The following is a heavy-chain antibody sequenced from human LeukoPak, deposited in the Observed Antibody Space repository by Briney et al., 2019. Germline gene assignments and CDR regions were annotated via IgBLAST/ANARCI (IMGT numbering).Heavy chain of an antibody. CDR3: ARHGYCSGGSCREIDS. J-gene: IGHJ4*02. V-gene: IGHV4-39*01. CDR1: GGSISSSRYY. Sequence: SETLSLTCTVSGGSISSSRYYWGWIRQPPGKGLEWIGSIHCSGSTYYNPSVKSRVTISVDTSKNQFSLKLTSVTAADSAVYYFARHGYCSGGSCREIDSWGQGSLVTVSS. D-gene: IGHD2-15*01. CDR2: IHCSGST.